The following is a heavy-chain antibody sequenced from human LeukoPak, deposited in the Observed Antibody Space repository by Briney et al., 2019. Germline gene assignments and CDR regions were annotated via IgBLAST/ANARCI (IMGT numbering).Heavy chain of an antibody. V-gene: IGHV3-66*01. CDR1: GFTVSSNY. Sequence: GGSLRLSCAASGFTVSSNYMSWVRQAPGKGLEWVSVIYSGGSTYYAGSVTGRFTISRANSKNTLYLQMNSLRAEDTAVYYCARELDSSGRTDAFDIWGQGTMVTVSS. CDR3: ARELDSSGRTDAFDI. CDR2: IYSGGST. D-gene: IGHD3-22*01. J-gene: IGHJ3*02.